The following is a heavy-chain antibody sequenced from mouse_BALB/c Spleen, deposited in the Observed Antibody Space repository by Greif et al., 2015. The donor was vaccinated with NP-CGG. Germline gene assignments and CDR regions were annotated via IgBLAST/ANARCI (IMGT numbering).Heavy chain of an antibody. CDR1: GYNFTSYG. Sequence: QVQLPQSGAEFVKPGSSVKWSCKASGYNFTSYGINWVKLRPGQGIERIGDIYPGSGSTNYNEKFKSKGTLTADTSSIIVYMQLRSLASEDSSLYYCAVSYYAMDYGGQGPSVPLS. J-gene: IGHJ4*01. V-gene: IGHV1-55*01. CDR3: AVSYYAMDY. CDR2: IYPGSGST.